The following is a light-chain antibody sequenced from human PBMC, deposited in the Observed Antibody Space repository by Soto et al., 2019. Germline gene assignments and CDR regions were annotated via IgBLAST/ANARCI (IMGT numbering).Light chain of an antibody. J-gene: IGKJ4*02. CDR2: DAS. CDR1: QSVSSNY. CDR3: QQYGNSRT. Sequence: EVVLTQSPGTLSLSPGESATLSCRASQSVSSNYLAWYQQKPGQAPRLLIYDASSSATGIPDRFSGRGSGTVFTLTINIQAPDDFAEFYCQQYGNSRTFGGGTKVDIK. V-gene: IGKV3-20*01.